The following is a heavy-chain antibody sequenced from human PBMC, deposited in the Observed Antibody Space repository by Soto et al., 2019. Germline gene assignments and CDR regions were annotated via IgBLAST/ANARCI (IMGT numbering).Heavy chain of an antibody. J-gene: IGHJ6*02. Sequence: QSLSLTCAISGDSVSSNSAAWNWIRQSPSRGLEWLGRTYYRSKWYNDYAVSVKSRITINPDTSKNQFSLQLNSVTPEDTAVYYCARRMGVGYCSSTSCLWGMDVWGQGTTVTVSS. CDR3: ARRMGVGYCSSTSCLWGMDV. D-gene: IGHD2-2*01. CDR1: GDSVSSNSAA. V-gene: IGHV6-1*01. CDR2: TYYRSKWYN.